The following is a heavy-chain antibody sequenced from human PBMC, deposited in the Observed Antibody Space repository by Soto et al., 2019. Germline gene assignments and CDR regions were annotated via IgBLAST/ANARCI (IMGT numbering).Heavy chain of an antibody. J-gene: IGHJ3*02. CDR1: GFTFSDYY. Sequence: QVQLVESGGGLVKPGGSLRLSCAASGFTFSDYYMSWIRQAPGKGLEWVSHITSSTSYTNYADSVKGRFTISRDNAKNSLFLQMNSLGAEDTAVYYCARHRNDAFDIWGQGTMVTVSS. CDR2: ITSSTSYT. CDR3: ARHRNDAFDI. V-gene: IGHV3-11*05.